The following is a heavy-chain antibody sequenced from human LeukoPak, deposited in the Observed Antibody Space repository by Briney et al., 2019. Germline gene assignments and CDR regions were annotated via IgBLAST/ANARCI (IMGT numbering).Heavy chain of an antibody. CDR3: ARDSSGWYNAFDI. Sequence: GGSLRLSCAASGFTVSSNYMSWVRQAPGKGLGWVSVIYSGGSTYYADSVKGRFTISRDNSKNTLYLQMNSLRAEDTAVYYCARDSSGWYNAFDIWGQGTMVTVSS. D-gene: IGHD6-19*01. CDR1: GFTVSSNY. CDR2: IYSGGST. J-gene: IGHJ3*02. V-gene: IGHV3-66*01.